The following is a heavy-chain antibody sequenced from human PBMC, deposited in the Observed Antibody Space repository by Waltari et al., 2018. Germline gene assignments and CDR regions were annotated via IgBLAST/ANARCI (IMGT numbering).Heavy chain of an antibody. CDR3: ARGGSSYYDAYGT. CDR1: GVSFNDDNTY. D-gene: IGHD1-26*01. CDR2: IYSTGST. J-gene: IGHJ3*02. Sequence: QLQLQESGPGLVKPSETLSLTCTVSGVSFNDDNTYWGWIRQPPGEGLGWVGSIYSTGSTDYKTSLKSRVTVSIDTPNNQFSLKLTSVTAADTAVYFCARGGSSYYDAYGTWGQGSMVIVSS. V-gene: IGHV4-39*07.